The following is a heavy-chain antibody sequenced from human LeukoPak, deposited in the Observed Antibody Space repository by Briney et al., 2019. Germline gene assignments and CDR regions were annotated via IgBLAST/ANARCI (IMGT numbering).Heavy chain of an antibody. CDR3: AKGFYDSSGYYYIYAFDI. D-gene: IGHD3-22*01. J-gene: IGHJ3*02. Sequence: GGSLRLSCAASGFTVSSNYMSWVRQAPGKGLEWVSAISGSGGSTYYADSVKGRFTISRDNSKNTLYLQMNSLRAEDTALYYCAKGFYDSSGYYYIYAFDIWGQGTMLTVSS. CDR1: GFTVSSNY. V-gene: IGHV3-23*01. CDR2: ISGSGGST.